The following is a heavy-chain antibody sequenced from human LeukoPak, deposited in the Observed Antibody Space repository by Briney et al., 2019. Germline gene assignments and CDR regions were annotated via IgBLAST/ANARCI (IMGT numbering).Heavy chain of an antibody. D-gene: IGHD3-22*01. V-gene: IGHV4-59*08. Sequence: SETLSLTCTVSAGSIPHYYWRWIRQPPGKGLEWIGYIYFTGSTNYHPSLQSRVSISVDTSKNQFSLKLISVTAADTAGYNCARHGGYHSPIDYWGQGTLVTVSS. J-gene: IGHJ4*02. CDR2: IYFTGST. CDR1: AGSIPHYY. CDR3: ARHGGYHSPIDY.